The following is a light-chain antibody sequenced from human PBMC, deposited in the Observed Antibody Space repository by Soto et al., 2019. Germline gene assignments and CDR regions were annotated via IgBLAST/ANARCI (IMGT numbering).Light chain of an antibody. CDR3: QHYGESSST. J-gene: IGKJ4*01. V-gene: IGKV3D-20*01. Sequence: IVLTQSPGTLSLSPGEVATLSCGASQTITYNFLAWYQKKPGLAPRLLVYDASNRATGIPDRFSGSGSGPDFTLTISTLEPEDFAVYYCQHYGESSSTFGGGTRVEI. CDR2: DAS. CDR1: QTITYNF.